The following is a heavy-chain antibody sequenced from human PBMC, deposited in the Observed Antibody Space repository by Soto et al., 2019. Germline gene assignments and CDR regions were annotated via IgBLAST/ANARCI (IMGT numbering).Heavy chain of an antibody. CDR3: ARGRYRSGIQLWLTASPNDY. CDR1: GYTFTSYG. Sequence: ASVKVSCKASGYTFTSYGISWVRQAPGQGLEWMGWISAYNGSTNYAQKLQGRVTMTTNTSISTAYMELSSLRSEDTAVYYCARGRYRSGIQLWLTASPNDYWGQGTLVTVSS. D-gene: IGHD5-18*01. V-gene: IGHV1-18*01. CDR2: ISAYNGST. J-gene: IGHJ4*02.